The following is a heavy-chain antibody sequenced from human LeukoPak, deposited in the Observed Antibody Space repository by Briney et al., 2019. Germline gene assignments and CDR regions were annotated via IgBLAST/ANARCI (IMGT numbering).Heavy chain of an antibody. V-gene: IGHV3-30-3*01. J-gene: IGHJ6*02. Sequence: PGGSLRLSCAASGFTFSTYAMHWVRQAPGKGLEWVAVISYDGNNKYYADSVRGRFTTSRDNSKNTLSLQMYSLRAEDTAVYYCARDLSMYYCYGMDVWGQGTTVTVSS. CDR2: ISYDGNNK. CDR3: ARDLSMYYCYGMDV. CDR1: GFTFSTYA.